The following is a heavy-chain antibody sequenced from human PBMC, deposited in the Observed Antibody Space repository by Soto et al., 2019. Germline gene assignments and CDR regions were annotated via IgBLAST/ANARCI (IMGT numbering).Heavy chain of an antibody. D-gene: IGHD6-6*01. J-gene: IGHJ6*03. Sequence: TSETLSLTCTVSGGSISSSSYYWGWIRQPPGKGLEWIGSIYYSGSTHYNPSLKSRVTISVDTSKNQFSLKLSSVTATDTAVYYCARCSSSRPRYYYHYYMDVWGNGTTVTVSS. CDR2: IYYSGST. CDR1: GGSISSSSYY. CDR3: ARCSSSRPRYYYHYYMDV. V-gene: IGHV4-39*01.